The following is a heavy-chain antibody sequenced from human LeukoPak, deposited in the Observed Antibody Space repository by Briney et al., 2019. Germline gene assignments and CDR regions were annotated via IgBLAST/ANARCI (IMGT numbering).Heavy chain of an antibody. CDR1: GFTFSSYS. Sequence: GGSLRLSYAASGFTFSSYSMNWVRQAPGKGLEWVSSISSSSSYIYYADSVKGRFTISRDNAKNSLYLQMNSLRAEDTAVYYCARGAVVVTAIYYYYGMDVWGQGTTVTVSS. CDR3: ARGAVVVTAIYYYYGMDV. CDR2: ISSSSSYI. D-gene: IGHD2-21*02. J-gene: IGHJ6*02. V-gene: IGHV3-21*01.